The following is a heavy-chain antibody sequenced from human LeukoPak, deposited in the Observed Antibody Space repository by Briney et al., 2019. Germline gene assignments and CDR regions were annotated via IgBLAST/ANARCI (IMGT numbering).Heavy chain of an antibody. J-gene: IGHJ4*02. CDR2: IKSKTDGGTT. CDR1: GFTFSNAW. V-gene: IGHV3-15*01. D-gene: IGHD3-3*01. Sequence: GGSLRLSCAASGFTFSNAWMSWVRQAPGKGLEWVGRIKSKTDGGTTDYAAPVKGRFTISRDDSKNTLYLQMNSLKTEDTAVYYCTTVSPVVYYDFWSGYSPGDYWGQGTLVTVSS. CDR3: TTVSPVVYYDFWSGYSPGDY.